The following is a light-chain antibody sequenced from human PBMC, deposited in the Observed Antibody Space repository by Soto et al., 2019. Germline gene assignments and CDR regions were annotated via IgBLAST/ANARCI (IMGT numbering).Light chain of an antibody. Sequence: QSALTQPASVSGSPGQSITISCTGTSSDVGGYNFVYWYQQHPGKAPKLIIYDVNNRPSGVSNRFSGSKSDNTASLTISGLQAEDEAAYYCSSYTSNNTPYVFGTGTKLTVL. CDR1: SSDVGGYNF. CDR3: SSYTSNNTPYV. V-gene: IGLV2-14*01. CDR2: DVN. J-gene: IGLJ1*01.